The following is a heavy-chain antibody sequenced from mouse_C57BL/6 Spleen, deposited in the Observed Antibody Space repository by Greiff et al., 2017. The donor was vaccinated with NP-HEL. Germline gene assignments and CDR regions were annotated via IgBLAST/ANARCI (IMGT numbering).Heavy chain of an antibody. V-gene: IGHV3-6*01. CDR3: ARESKKGIDY. CDR1: GYSITSGYY. J-gene: IGHJ2*01. Sequence: EVQLQESGPGLVKPSQSLSLTCSVTGYSITSGYYWNWIRQFPGNKLEWMGYISYDGSNNYNPSLKNRISITRDTSKNQFFLKLNSVTTEDTATYYCARESKKGIDYWGQGTTLTVSS. CDR2: ISYDGSN. D-gene: IGHD2-5*01.